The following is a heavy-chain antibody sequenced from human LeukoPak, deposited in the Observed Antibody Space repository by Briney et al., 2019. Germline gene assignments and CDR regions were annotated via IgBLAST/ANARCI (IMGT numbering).Heavy chain of an antibody. CDR1: GYTFTDYY. V-gene: IGHV1-69-2*01. D-gene: IGHD3-22*01. J-gene: IGHJ4*02. CDR3: ATVYDSSGYYYVFDY. Sequence: ASVKVSCKVSGYTFTDYYMHWVQQAPGKGLEWRGLVDPEDGETRYAEKFQGRVTITADTSTDTAYMELSSLRSEDTAVYYCATVYDSSGYYYVFDYWGEGTLVTVSS. CDR2: VDPEDGET.